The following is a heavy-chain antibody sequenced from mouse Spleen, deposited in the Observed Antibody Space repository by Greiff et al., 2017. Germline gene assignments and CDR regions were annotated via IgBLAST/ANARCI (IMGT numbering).Heavy chain of an antibody. V-gene: IGHV1-81*01. D-gene: IGHD2-2*01. Sequence: VQLQQSGAELARPGASVKLSCKASGYTFTSYGISWVKQRTGQGLEWIGEIYPRSGNTYYNEKFKGKATLTADKSSSTAYMELRSLTSEDSAVYFCARGRDGYDDVDYWGQGTTLTVSS. CDR1: GYTFTSYG. CDR3: ARGRDGYDDVDY. CDR2: IYPRSGNT. J-gene: IGHJ2*01.